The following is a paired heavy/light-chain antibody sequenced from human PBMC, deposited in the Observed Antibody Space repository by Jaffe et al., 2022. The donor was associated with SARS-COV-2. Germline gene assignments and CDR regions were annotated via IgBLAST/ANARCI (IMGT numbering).Light chain of an antibody. CDR2: QDD. CDR1: NLGDKY. J-gene: IGLJ2*01. V-gene: IGLV3-1*01. CDR3: QAWDISTVV. Sequence: SYELTQPPSVSVSPGQTASITCSGDNLGDKYASWYQQKPGQSPVLVIYQDDKRPSGIPERFSGSNSGNAATLTISGTQTMDEADYYCQAWDISTVVFGGGTKLTVL.
Heavy chain of an antibody. D-gene: IGHD1-1*01. J-gene: IGHJ3*01. CDR2: IWYDGTKK. V-gene: IGHV3-33*01. CDR1: GFTFSNYA. CDR3: ARQRGGNMGTTTEDAFDF. Sequence: QVQLVESGGGVVQPGRSLRLSCAVSGFTFSNYAMHWVRQAPGKGLEWVAIIWYDGTKKYYADSEKGRFTISRDNSKNTLYLQMNSLRAGDTAVYYCARQRGGNMGTTTEDAFDFWGQGTMVTVSS.